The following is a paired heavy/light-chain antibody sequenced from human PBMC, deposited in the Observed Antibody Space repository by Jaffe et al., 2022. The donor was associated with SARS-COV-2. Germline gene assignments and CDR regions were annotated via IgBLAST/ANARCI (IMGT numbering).Heavy chain of an antibody. Sequence: DVQLVESGGDLVQPGGSLRLSCAASGFVFTDYWMHWVRQAPGKGLVWVSRINTDGSVTNYADSMKGRFTVSRDNAKSTVYLQMNSLSADDTAVYYCVRSFAGNSLLLYWGQGTLVTVSS. D-gene: IGHD2-15*01. CDR1: GFVFTDYW. J-gene: IGHJ1*01. CDR2: INTDGSVT. V-gene: IGHV3-74*01. CDR3: VRSFAGNSLLLY.
Light chain of an antibody. CDR1: SSDIGDYNH. V-gene: IGLV2-14*01. CDR2: DVT. J-gene: IGLJ3*02. CDR3: GSYRKGGTLV. Sequence: QSALTQPASVSASPGQSITISCTGSSSDIGDYNHVSWYQQRPSEAPTLIIFDVTNRPSGVSNRFSGTKSGITASLTISGLQTDDEAVYYCGSYRKGGTLVFAGGTRLTVL.